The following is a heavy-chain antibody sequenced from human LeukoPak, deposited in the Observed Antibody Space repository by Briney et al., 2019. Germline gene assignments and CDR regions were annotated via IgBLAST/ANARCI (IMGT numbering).Heavy chain of an antibody. CDR1: GFTFSSYG. CDR2: ISYDGSNK. J-gene: IGHJ6*02. V-gene: IGHV3-30*18. D-gene: IGHD5-12*01. CDR3: AKEGYGGYDVGYYGMDV. Sequence: PGGSLRLSCAASGFTFSSYGMHWVRQAPGKGLEWVAVISYDGSNKYYADSVKGRFTISRDNSKNTLYLQMNSLRAEDTAVYYCAKEGYGGYDVGYYGMDVWGQGTTVTVSS.